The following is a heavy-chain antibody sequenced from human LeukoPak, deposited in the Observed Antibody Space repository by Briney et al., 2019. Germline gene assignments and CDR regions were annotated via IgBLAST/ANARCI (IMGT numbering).Heavy chain of an antibody. V-gene: IGHV1-18*01. Sequence: ASVKVSCKASGYTFTSYGISWVRQAPGQGLEWMGWISAYNGNTNYAQKLQGRVTMTTDTSTSTAYMELRSLRSDDTAVYYCARDPLTAAAGTGCDHWGQGTLVTVSS. CDR3: ARDPLTAAAGTGCDH. J-gene: IGHJ4*02. D-gene: IGHD6-13*01. CDR1: GYTFTSYG. CDR2: ISAYNGNT.